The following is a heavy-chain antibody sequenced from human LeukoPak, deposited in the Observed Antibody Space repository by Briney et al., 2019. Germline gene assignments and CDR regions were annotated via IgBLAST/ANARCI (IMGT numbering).Heavy chain of an antibody. CDR2: IYTSGT. Sequence: PSETLSLTCPASGGSISSYYWSWIRQPAGKGLEWIGRIYTSGTNYNPFLKSRLTMSVDTSKNQFSLKLSSVTAADTAVYYCARAKDNYRGNDAFDIWGQGTMVTVSS. D-gene: IGHD3-16*02. J-gene: IGHJ3*02. CDR3: ARAKDNYRGNDAFDI. V-gene: IGHV4-4*07. CDR1: GGSISSYY.